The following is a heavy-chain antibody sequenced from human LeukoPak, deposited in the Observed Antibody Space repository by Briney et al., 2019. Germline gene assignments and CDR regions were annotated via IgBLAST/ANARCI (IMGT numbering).Heavy chain of an antibody. D-gene: IGHD3-22*01. CDR2: ISGSGGKT. CDR3: AREGTYYDSSGYYVS. Sequence: GGSLRLSCAASGFTFSSFAMTWVRQAPGKGLKWVSVISGSGGKTYYADSVKGRFTLSRDNSNRTLFLEMSSLRVEDTAVYYCAREGTYYDSSGYYVSWGQGTLVTVSA. CDR1: GFTFSSFA. J-gene: IGHJ5*02. V-gene: IGHV3-23*01.